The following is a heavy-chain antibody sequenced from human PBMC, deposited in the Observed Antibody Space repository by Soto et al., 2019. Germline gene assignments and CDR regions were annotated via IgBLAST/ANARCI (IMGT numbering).Heavy chain of an antibody. CDR1: GYKFSNYW. CDR3: ARPLGYGGNSGDY. D-gene: IGHD4-17*01. J-gene: IGHJ4*02. Sequence: PGESLKISCKASGYKFSNYWIGWVRQRPGKGLEWVGIIYAGDSDTRYSPSFQGQVTISADKSISTAYLQWSSLQASDTAMYYCARPLGYGGNSGDYWGQGTLVTVSS. CDR2: IYAGDSDT. V-gene: IGHV5-51*01.